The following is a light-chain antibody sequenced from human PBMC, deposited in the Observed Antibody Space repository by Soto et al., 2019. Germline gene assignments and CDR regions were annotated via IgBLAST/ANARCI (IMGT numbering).Light chain of an antibody. Sequence: QSVLTQPASVSGSPGQSITISCAGTRDDIGAYDYVSWYQQHPGNAPKLLVYEVTNRPSGVSDRFSGSKSGNTASLTISGLHADDEDDYYCNSYTNSSAVVFGGGTKVTV. CDR3: NSYTNSSAVV. CDR2: EVT. CDR1: RDDIGAYDY. V-gene: IGLV2-14*01. J-gene: IGLJ2*01.